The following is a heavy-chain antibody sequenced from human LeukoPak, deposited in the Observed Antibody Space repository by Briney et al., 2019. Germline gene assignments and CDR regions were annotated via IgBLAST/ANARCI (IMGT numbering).Heavy chain of an antibody. J-gene: IGHJ4*02. Sequence: GGSLRLSCAASGFAFSSYSMNWVRQAPGKGLEWVSSISSSSSYIYYADSVKGRFTISRDNAKNSLYLQTNSLRAEDTAVYYCARDLSSYYDFWSGPGKTYYFDYWGQGTLVTVSS. CDR1: GFAFSSYS. V-gene: IGHV3-21*01. D-gene: IGHD3-3*01. CDR2: ISSSSSYI. CDR3: ARDLSSYYDFWSGPGKTYYFDY.